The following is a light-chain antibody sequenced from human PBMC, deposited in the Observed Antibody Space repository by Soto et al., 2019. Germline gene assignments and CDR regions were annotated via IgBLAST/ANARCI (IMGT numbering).Light chain of an antibody. V-gene: IGLV2-14*03. J-gene: IGLJ1*01. CDR1: SSDVGGYNY. CDR2: DVS. Sequence: QSALTQPASVSGSPGQSIAISCTGTSSDVGGYNYVSWYQQHPGKAPKLMIYDVSNRPSGVSNRFSGSKSGNTASLTISVLQADDEDDYYCSSYTSSSTRVFGTGTKLTVL. CDR3: SSYTSSSTRV.